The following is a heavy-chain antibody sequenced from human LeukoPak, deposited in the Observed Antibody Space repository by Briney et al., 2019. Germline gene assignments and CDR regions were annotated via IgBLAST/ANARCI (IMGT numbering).Heavy chain of an antibody. J-gene: IGHJ4*02. V-gene: IGHV3-30*03. CDR2: ISYDGSNK. Sequence: TGGSLRLSCAASGFTFSSYGMHWVRQAPGKGLEWVAVISYDGSNKYYADSVKGRFTISRDNSKNTLYLQMNSLRAEDTAVYYCIPPSWIYGRVGHNWGQGTLVTVSS. CDR3: IPPSWIYGRVGHN. CDR1: GFTFSSYG. D-gene: IGHD5-12*01.